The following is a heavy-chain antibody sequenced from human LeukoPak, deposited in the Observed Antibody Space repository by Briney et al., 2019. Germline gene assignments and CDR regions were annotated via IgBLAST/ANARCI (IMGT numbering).Heavy chain of an antibody. CDR2: IYYTGST. CDR3: AKSGGYGLIDK. V-gene: IGHV4-59*04. Sequence: GSLRLSCAASGFNFSSQWMSWVRQPPGKGLEWIGNIYYTGSTYYNVSLNSRVTISIDTSKNLFSLRLNSMTAADTAVYYCAKSGGYGLIDKWGQGTLVTVSS. J-gene: IGHJ4*02. D-gene: IGHD1-26*01. CDR1: GFNFSSQW.